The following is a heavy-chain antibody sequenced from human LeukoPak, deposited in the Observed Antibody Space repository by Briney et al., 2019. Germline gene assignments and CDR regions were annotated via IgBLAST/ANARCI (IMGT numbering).Heavy chain of an antibody. Sequence: GGSLRLSCAASGFTFSDSYMRWIRHAPGKGLEWVSYISSTNRYTNYADSVKGRFTIYRDNAKSSLYLQLNSLRAEDTAVYYGVGRIAGGTGDYWGQGTLVTVSS. CDR1: GFTFSDSY. V-gene: IGHV3-11*03. CDR2: ISSTNRYT. CDR3: VGRIAGGTGDY. J-gene: IGHJ4*02. D-gene: IGHD1-26*01.